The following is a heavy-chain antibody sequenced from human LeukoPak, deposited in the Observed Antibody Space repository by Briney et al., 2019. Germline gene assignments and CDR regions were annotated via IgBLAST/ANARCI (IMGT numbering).Heavy chain of an antibody. D-gene: IGHD3-10*01. V-gene: IGHV1-46*01. Sequence: ASVKVSCKASGYTFTSYYMHWVRQAPGQGLEWMGIINPSGGSTSYAQKFQGRVTMTRDTSTSTFYMELSSLRSEDTAVYYCARDLITMVRGVIRYNGMDVWGKGPTVTVSS. CDR1: GYTFTSYY. CDR2: INPSGGST. CDR3: ARDLITMVRGVIRYNGMDV. J-gene: IGHJ6*04.